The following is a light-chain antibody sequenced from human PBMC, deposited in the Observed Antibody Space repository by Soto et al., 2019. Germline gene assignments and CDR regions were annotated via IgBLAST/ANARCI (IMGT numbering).Light chain of an antibody. CDR3: SSYTSNSTYV. Sequence: QSVLTQPASVSGSPGQSITISCTGTSNDFGGYNSVSWYQQHPGKAPKLVIYDVSNRPSGVSNRFSASKSGIMASLTIFGLQAEDEEADYYCSSYTSNSTYVFGTGTKVTVL. V-gene: IGLV2-14*01. J-gene: IGLJ1*01. CDR1: SNDFGGYNS. CDR2: DVS.